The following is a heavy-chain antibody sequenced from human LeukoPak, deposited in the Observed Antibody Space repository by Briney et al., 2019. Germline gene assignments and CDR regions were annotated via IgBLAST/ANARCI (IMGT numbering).Heavy chain of an antibody. CDR2: IIPIFGTA. Sequence: ASVKVSCKASGGTFSSYAISWVRQAPRQGLEWMGGIIPIFGTANYAQKFQGRVTITTDESTSTAYMELSRLRSDDTAVYYCAREERIPAALPGTPDAFDIWGQGTMVTVSS. J-gene: IGHJ3*02. V-gene: IGHV1-69*05. D-gene: IGHD2-2*02. CDR1: GGTFSSYA. CDR3: AREERIPAALPGTPDAFDI.